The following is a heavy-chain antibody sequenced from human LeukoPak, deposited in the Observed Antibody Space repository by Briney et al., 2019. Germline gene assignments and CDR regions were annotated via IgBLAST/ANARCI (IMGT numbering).Heavy chain of an antibody. CDR1: GGSFSGYY. J-gene: IGHJ4*02. CDR3: ARERVVTAIHYFDY. D-gene: IGHD2-21*02. Sequence: PSETLSLTCAVYGGSFSGYYWSWIRQPPGKGLEWIGEINHSGSTNYNPSLKSRVTISVDTSKNQFSLKLSSVTAADTAVYYCARERVVTAIHYFDYWGQGTLVTVSS. CDR2: INHSGST. V-gene: IGHV4-34*01.